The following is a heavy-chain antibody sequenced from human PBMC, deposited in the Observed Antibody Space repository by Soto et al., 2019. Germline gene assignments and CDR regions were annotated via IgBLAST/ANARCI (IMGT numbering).Heavy chain of an antibody. CDR1: GYTFSSYG. Sequence: SVKVSCKASGYTFSSYGISWVRQAPGQGLEWMGGIIPIFGTANYAQKFQGRVTITADESTSTAYMELSSLRSEDTAVYYCARSDYSNHYYFDYWGQGTLVTVSS. CDR2: IIPIFGTA. D-gene: IGHD4-4*01. CDR3: ARSDYSNHYYFDY. V-gene: IGHV1-69*13. J-gene: IGHJ4*02.